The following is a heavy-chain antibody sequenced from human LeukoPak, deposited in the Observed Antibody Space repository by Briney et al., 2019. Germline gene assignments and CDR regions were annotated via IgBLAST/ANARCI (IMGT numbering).Heavy chain of an antibody. CDR3: ARVIYYYGSGRYRGTHWFDP. D-gene: IGHD3-10*01. V-gene: IGHV4-34*01. Sequence: PSETLSLTCAVYGGSFSGYYWSWIRQPPGKGLEWIGEINHSGSTNYNPSLKSRVTISVDTSKNQFSLKLSSVTAADTAVYYCARVIYYYGSGRYRGTHWFDPWGQGTLVNVSS. CDR1: GGSFSGYY. CDR2: INHSGST. J-gene: IGHJ5*02.